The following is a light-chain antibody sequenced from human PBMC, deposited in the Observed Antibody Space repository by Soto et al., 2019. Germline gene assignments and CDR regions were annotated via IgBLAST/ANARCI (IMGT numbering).Light chain of an antibody. CDR2: AAS. Sequence: DIAMIQSPSYLYASVEDRVSITCRESQSISNHLNWYQQKPGNATKLLIFAASSLQSGVPSRFSGSRSGPDFTLTISSLQPEDFATYYCQKSYSTPITFGKGTRRAIK. V-gene: IGKV1-39*01. CDR3: QKSYSTPIT. CDR1: QSISNH. J-gene: IGKJ5*01.